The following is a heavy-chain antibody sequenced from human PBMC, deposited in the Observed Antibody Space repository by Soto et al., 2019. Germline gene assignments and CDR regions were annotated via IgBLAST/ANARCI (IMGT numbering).Heavy chain of an antibody. CDR1: GFTFSSYA. CDR2: ISGSGGST. D-gene: IGHD3-10*01. V-gene: IGHV3-23*01. CDR3: AKDTNRGSGSYKLWSGYYYGMDV. Sequence: PGGSLRLSCAASGFTFSSYAMSWVRQAPWKGLEWVSAISGSGGSTYYADSVKGRFTISRDNSKNTLYLQMNSLRAEDTAVYYCAKDTNRGSGSYKLWSGYYYGMDVWGQGTTVTVSS. J-gene: IGHJ6*02.